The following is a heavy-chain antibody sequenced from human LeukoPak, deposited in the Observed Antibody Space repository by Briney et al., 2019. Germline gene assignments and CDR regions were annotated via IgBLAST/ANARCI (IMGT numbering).Heavy chain of an antibody. Sequence: SETLSLTCTVSGGSISSYYWSWIRQPPGKGLEWIGYIYYSGSTNYNPSLKSRVTISVDTSKNQFSLKLSSVTAADTAVYYCARAQHRGNYGSGSYLGYYYYGMDVWGQGTTVTVSS. D-gene: IGHD3-10*01. V-gene: IGHV4-59*08. CDR3: ARAQHRGNYGSGSYLGYYYYGMDV. J-gene: IGHJ6*02. CDR1: GGSISSYY. CDR2: IYYSGST.